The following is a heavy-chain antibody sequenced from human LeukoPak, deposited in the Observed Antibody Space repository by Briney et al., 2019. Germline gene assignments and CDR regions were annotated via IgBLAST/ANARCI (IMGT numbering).Heavy chain of an antibody. CDR1: EFTFTGYY. CDR3: ARGKTTVYCGGDCYAFDY. CDR2: ISPNSGGT. V-gene: IGHV1-2*02. J-gene: IGHJ4*02. D-gene: IGHD2-21*02. Sequence: ASVKVSCKTSEFTFTGYYMHWVRQAPGQGLEWMGWISPNSGGTNYAQKFQGRVTMTSDTSISTAYMELSRLRSDDTAVYYCARGKTTVYCGGDCYAFDYWGQGSLVTVSS.